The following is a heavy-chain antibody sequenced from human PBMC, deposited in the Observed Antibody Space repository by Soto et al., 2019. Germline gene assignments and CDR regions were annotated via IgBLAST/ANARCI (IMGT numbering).Heavy chain of an antibody. Sequence: SETLSLTCAVSGGSISSGGYSWSWIRQPPGKGLECIGYIYHSGSTYYNPSLKSRVTISVDRSKNQFSLKLSSVTAADTAVYYCASHLRYFDYWGQGTLVTVSS. J-gene: IGHJ4*02. CDR3: ASHLRYFDY. V-gene: IGHV4-30-2*01. D-gene: IGHD3-16*01. CDR2: IYHSGST. CDR1: GGSISSGGYS.